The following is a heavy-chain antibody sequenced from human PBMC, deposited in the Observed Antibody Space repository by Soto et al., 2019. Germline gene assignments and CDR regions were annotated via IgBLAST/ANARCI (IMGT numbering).Heavy chain of an antibody. J-gene: IGHJ6*03. CDR3: TRDRRYYDFWSGYSGDYYYYYMDV. CDR2: IRSKAYGGTT. V-gene: IGHV3-49*03. Sequence: GGSLRLSCTASGFTFGDYAMSWFRQAPGKGLEWVGFIRSKAYGGTTEYAASVKGRFTISRDDSKSIAYLQMNSLKTEDTAVYYCTRDRRYYDFWSGYSGDYYYYYMDVWGKGTTVTVSS. CDR1: GFTFGDYA. D-gene: IGHD3-3*01.